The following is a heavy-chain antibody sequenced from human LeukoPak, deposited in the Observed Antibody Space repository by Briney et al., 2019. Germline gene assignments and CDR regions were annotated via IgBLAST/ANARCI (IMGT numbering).Heavy chain of an antibody. CDR1: GYSFTTYW. J-gene: IGHJ6*02. CDR3: AREDSNYAYGMDV. Sequence: GESLKISCKGSGYSFTTYWIGWVRQMPGKGLEWMGRIDPSDSYTNYSPSFQGHVTISADKSISTAYLQWSSLKASDTAMYYCAREDSNYAYGMDVWGQGTTVTVSS. V-gene: IGHV5-10-1*01. D-gene: IGHD4-11*01. CDR2: IDPSDSYT.